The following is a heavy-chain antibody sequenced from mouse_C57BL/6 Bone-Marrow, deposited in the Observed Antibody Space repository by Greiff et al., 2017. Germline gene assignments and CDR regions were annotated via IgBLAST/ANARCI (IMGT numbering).Heavy chain of an antibody. J-gene: IGHJ4*01. CDR3: ARSGGNYGGVDY. Sequence: QVQLQQSGAELVRPGTSVKMSCKASGYTFPNYWIGGAKQRPGHGLEWIGDIYPGGGDTNYNEKFKGKATLTADKSSSTAYLQFSSLTSEDSAIYYCARSGGNYGGVDYWGQGTSVTVSS. CDR1: GYTFPNYW. V-gene: IGHV1-63*01. CDR2: IYPGGGDT. D-gene: IGHD2-1*01.